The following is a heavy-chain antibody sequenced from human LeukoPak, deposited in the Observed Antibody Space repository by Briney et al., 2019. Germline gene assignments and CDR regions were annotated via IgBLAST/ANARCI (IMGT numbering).Heavy chain of an antibody. Sequence: GESLKISCQASGYSFTTHWIGWVRRMPGRGLEWLGIIYPGDSETEYSPSFEGQVTMSVDRSTNTTYLQWISLKASDTAMYYCARRLYGGRSLVYFDHWGRGTQVSVSS. CDR3: ARRLYGGRSLVYFDH. V-gene: IGHV5-51*01. J-gene: IGHJ4*02. CDR2: IYPGDSET. CDR1: GYSFTTHW. D-gene: IGHD4-23*01.